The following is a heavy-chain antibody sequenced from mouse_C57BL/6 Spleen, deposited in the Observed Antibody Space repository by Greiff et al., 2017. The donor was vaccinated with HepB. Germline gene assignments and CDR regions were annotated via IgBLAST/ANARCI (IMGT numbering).Heavy chain of an antibody. CDR2: IDPENGDT. CDR3: TGYGWFAY. V-gene: IGHV14-4*01. D-gene: IGHD2-14*01. CDR1: GFNIKDDY. J-gene: IGHJ3*01. Sequence: VQLQQSGAELVRPGASVKLSCTASGFNIKDDYMHWVKQRPEQGLEWIGWIDPENGDTEYASKFQGKATITADTSSNTAYLQLSGLTSEDTAVYYCTGYGWFAYWGQGTLVTVSA.